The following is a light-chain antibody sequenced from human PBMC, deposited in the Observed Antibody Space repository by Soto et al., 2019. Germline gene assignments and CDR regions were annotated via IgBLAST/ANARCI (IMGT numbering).Light chain of an antibody. CDR3: HQGYSTRLS. J-gene: IGKJ4*01. CDR1: QSISTY. Sequence: DIAMTQSPSSLSASVGDRVTITCRASQSISTYLNWYQQKGGKAPKLLIHGASSLQSGVQLRFSGSGSGTAFTLTSSSVQPDDLSTYYGHQGYSTRLSFGGGTKVELK. CDR2: GAS. V-gene: IGKV1-39*01.